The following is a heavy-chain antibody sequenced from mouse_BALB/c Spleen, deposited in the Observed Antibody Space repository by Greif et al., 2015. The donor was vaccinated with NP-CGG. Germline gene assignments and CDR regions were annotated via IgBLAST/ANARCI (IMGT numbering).Heavy chain of an antibody. CDR1: GFNIKEYY. Sequence: VQLQQSGAELVRPGALVKLSCKASGFNIKEYYMHWVKQRPEQGLEWIGWIDPENGNTIYDPKFQGKASITADTSSNPAYLQLSSLTSEDTAVYYCARGPEAWFAYWGQGTLVTVSA. V-gene: IGHV14-1*02. J-gene: IGHJ3*01. CDR3: ARGPEAWFAY. CDR2: IDPENGNT.